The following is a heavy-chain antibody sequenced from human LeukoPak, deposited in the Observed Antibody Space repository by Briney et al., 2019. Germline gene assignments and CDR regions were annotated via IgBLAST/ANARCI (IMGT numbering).Heavy chain of an antibody. J-gene: IGHJ4*02. CDR2: IYYSGST. D-gene: IGHD3-3*01. CDR1: GGSISSSSYY. CDR3: ARQAPDYDFWSGYYTDY. Sequence: PSETLSLTCTVSGGSISSSSYYWGWIRQPPGKGLEWIGSIYYSGSTYYNPSLKSRVTISVDTSKNQFSLKLSSVTAADTAVYYCARQAPDYDFWSGYYTDYWGQGTLVTVSS. V-gene: IGHV4-39*01.